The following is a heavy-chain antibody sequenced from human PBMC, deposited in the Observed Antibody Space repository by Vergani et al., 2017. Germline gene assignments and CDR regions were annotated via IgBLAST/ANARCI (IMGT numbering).Heavy chain of an antibody. J-gene: IGHJ5*02. CDR3: ARHKWVIFGVVGRLDP. Sequence: QVQLPESGPGLVKPSQTLSLTCTVSGGSLSSGSYYWSWIRQPAGKGLEWIGRIYTSGSPNYNPSLKSRVTISVDTSTNQFSLKLSSGTAADTAVYYCARHKWVIFGVVGRLDPWGQGTLVTVSS. D-gene: IGHD3-3*01. CDR2: IYTSGSP. V-gene: IGHV4-61*02. CDR1: GGSLSSGSYY.